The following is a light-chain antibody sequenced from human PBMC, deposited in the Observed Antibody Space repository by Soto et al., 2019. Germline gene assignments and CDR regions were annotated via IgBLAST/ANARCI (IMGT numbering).Light chain of an antibody. Sequence: EVVLTQSPGTLSLSPGERATLSCRASQNVYINSLAWYQQRPGQTPRLLIYGASTRAAAIPDRFSGSGSGADLALSIDGLEPEDFAIYYCQQYGDSPLTFGPGTRVD. V-gene: IGKV3-20*01. J-gene: IGKJ3*01. CDR1: QNVYINS. CDR2: GAS. CDR3: QQYGDSPLT.